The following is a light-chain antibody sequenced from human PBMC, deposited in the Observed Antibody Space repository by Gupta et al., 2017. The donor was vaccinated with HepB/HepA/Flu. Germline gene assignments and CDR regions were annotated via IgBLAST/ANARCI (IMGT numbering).Light chain of an antibody. CDR1: QDISNY. CDR3: QQYDNLPFT. J-gene: IGKJ3*01. CDR2: DAS. V-gene: IGKV1-33*01. Sequence: DIQMTQSLSSLSASVGDRVTITCQASQDISNYLNWYQQKPGKAPKLLIYDASKLETGVPSRFSGSGSGTDFTFTISSLQPEYIATYYCQQYDNLPFTFGPGTKVDIK.